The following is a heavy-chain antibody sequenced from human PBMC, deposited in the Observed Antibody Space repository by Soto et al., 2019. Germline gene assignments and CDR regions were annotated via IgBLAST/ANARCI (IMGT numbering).Heavy chain of an antibody. CDR2: MNPNSGNT. V-gene: IGHV1-8*01. Sequence: QVQLVQSGAEVKKPGASVKVSCKASGYTFTSYDINWVRQATGQGLEWMGWMNPNSGNTGYAQKYQGRVIMTRNTSISTAYMELSSLRSEDTAVYYCARGRTPHYYYGMDVWGQGTTVTVSS. CDR1: GYTFTSYD. J-gene: IGHJ6*02. CDR3: ARGRTPHYYYGMDV.